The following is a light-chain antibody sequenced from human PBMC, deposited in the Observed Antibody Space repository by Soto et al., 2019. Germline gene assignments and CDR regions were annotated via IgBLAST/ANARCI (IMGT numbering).Light chain of an antibody. CDR1: SSDVGGYDY. CDR3: ISYASLNTYV. J-gene: IGLJ1*01. Sequence: QSALTQPASVSGSPGQSIHISCTGTSSDVGGYDYVSWYQQHPGQAPTLMIYDVTNRPSGVSNRFSCSTSGNTAYLTISGLQAEDEADYYCISYASLNTYVFGTGTKLTVL. V-gene: IGLV2-14*01. CDR2: DVT.